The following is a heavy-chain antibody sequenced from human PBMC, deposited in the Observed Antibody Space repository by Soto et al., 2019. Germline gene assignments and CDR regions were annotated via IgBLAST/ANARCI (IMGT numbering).Heavy chain of an antibody. J-gene: IGHJ5*02. CDR3: ARRHLAVAVSPWFDP. Sequence: QVTLKESGPVLVKPTETLTLRCTVSGLSITDSEMGVSWIRQPPGQPLEWLAHIDSSGEKSYRTSLKSRLAISKDTSKSQIVLTMTNMDPADTATYYCARRHLAVAVSPWFDPWGQGSPVTVSS. D-gene: IGHD6-19*01. CDR2: IDSSGEK. CDR1: GLSITDSEMG. V-gene: IGHV2-26*01.